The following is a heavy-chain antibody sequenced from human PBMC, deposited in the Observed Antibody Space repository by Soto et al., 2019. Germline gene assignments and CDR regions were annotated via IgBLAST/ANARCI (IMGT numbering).Heavy chain of an antibody. D-gene: IGHD3-22*01. CDR1: GFTFSDYY. V-gene: IGHV3-11*01. CDR2: ISSSGSTI. J-gene: IGHJ2*01. CDR3: ARVAGYYDSSGYYWYFDL. Sequence: PGGSLRLSCAASGFTFSDYYMSWIRQAPGKGLEWVSYISSSGSTIYYADSVKGRFTISRDNAKNSLYLQMNSLRAEDTAVYYCARVAGYYDSSGYYWYFDLWGRGNLVSVSS.